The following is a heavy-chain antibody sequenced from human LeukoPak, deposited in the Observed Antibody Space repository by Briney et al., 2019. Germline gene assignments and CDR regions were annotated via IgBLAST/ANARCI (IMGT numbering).Heavy chain of an antibody. CDR2: IIPIFGTA. D-gene: IGHD1-26*01. J-gene: IGHJ4*02. V-gene: IGHV1-69*13. CDR3: ARLKAGIVGAMGFDY. CDR1: GGTFSSYA. Sequence: SVTVSCTASGGTFSSYAISWVRQAPGQGLEWMGGIIPIFGTANYAQKFQGRVTITADESTSTAYMELSSLRSEDTAVYYCARLKAGIVGAMGFDYWGQGILVTVSS.